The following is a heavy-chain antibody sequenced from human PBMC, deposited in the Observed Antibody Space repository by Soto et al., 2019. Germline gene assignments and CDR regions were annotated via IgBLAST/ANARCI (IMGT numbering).Heavy chain of an antibody. CDR1: GYTFTSYA. CDR3: ARAIGYCTNGVCYFGGIYFDY. J-gene: IGHJ4*02. CDR2: INAGNGNT. D-gene: IGHD2-8*01. V-gene: IGHV1-3*01. Sequence: ASVKVSCKASGYTFTSYAMHWVRQAPGQRLEWMGWINAGNGNTKYSQKFQGRVTITRDTSASTAYMELSSLRSEDTAVYYCARAIGYCTNGVCYFGGIYFDYWGQGTLVTVSS.